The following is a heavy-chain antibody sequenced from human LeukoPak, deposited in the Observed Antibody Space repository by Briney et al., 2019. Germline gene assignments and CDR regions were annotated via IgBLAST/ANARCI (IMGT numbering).Heavy chain of an antibody. D-gene: IGHD3-22*01. CDR2: IYTSGST. CDR3: ARGDSDYYDSSGDYSPLDY. Sequence: SETLSLTCTVSGGSISSGSYCWSWIRQPAGKRLEWIGRIYTSGSTNYIPSLKSRVTISVDTSKNQFSLKLSSVTAADTAVYYCARGDSDYYDSSGDYSPLDYWGQGTLVTVSS. V-gene: IGHV4-61*02. CDR1: GGSISSGSYC. J-gene: IGHJ4*02.